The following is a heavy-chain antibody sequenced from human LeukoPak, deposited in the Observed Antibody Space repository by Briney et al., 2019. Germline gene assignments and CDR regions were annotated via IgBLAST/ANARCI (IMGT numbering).Heavy chain of an antibody. Sequence: ASVKVSCKASGYTFTSYGISWVRQAPGQGLEWMGWISAYNGNTNYAQKLQGRVTMTTDTSTSTAYMELRSLRSDDTAVYYCARAPRGYSYGFPRSLDYWGQGTLVTVSS. CDR1: GYTFTSYG. V-gene: IGHV1-18*01. CDR2: ISAYNGNT. D-gene: IGHD5-18*01. CDR3: ARAPRGYSYGFPRSLDY. J-gene: IGHJ4*02.